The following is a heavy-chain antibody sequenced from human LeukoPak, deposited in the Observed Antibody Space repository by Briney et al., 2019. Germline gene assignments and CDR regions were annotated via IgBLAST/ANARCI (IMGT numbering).Heavy chain of an antibody. CDR1: GFTFSSYA. Sequence: GGSLRLSCAASGFTFSSYAMHWVRQAPGKWLEWVAVISYDGSNKYYADSVKGRFTISRDNSKNTLYLQMNSLRAEDTAVYYCARDFHWDIGYSSSLEGYWGQGTLVTVSS. CDR3: ARDFHWDIGYSSSLEGY. CDR2: ISYDGSNK. D-gene: IGHD6-13*01. V-gene: IGHV3-30*04. J-gene: IGHJ4*02.